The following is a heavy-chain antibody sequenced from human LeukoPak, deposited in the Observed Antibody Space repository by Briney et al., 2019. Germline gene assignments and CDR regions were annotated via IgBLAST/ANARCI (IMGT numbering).Heavy chain of an antibody. CDR3: ARDPNGDYIGAFDN. CDR1: GFIFREYA. Sequence: PGGSLRLSCAASGFIFREYAMTWVRQAPGKGLEWVPSITASDYTTYADSVKGRFTISRDNSKNTLYLQMDSLRGDDTALYHCARDPNGDYIGAFDNWGQGTMVTASS. V-gene: IGHV3-23*01. J-gene: IGHJ3*02. CDR2: ITASDYTT. D-gene: IGHD4-17*01.